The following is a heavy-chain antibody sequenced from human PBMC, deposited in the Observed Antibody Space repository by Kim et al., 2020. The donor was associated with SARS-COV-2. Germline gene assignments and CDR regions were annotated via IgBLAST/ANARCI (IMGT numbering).Heavy chain of an antibody. V-gene: IGHV4-61*02. J-gene: IGHJ4*02. CDR3: ARGFKYFDY. CDR1: GGSISSGSYY. Sequence: SETLSLTCTVSGGSISSGSYYWSWIRQPAGKGLEWIGRIYTSGSTNYNPSLKSRVTISVDTSKNQFSLKLSSVTAADTAVYYCARGFKYFDYWGQGTLVTVSS. CDR2: IYTSGST.